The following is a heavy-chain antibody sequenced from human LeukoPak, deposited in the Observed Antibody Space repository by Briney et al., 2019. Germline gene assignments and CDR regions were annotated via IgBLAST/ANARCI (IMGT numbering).Heavy chain of an antibody. J-gene: IGHJ4*02. CDR2: ISSSSSST. V-gene: IGHV3-11*05. Sequence: GGSLRLSCVASGFTFSDYYMSWIRQAPGKGLEWVSYISSSSSSTNYADSVKGRFTISRHNPKNSLYLLMNSLRAEDTAMYYCARDFIHRSGEANYWGQGTLVTVSS. CDR3: ARDFIHRSGEANY. D-gene: IGHD3-22*01. CDR1: GFTFSDYY.